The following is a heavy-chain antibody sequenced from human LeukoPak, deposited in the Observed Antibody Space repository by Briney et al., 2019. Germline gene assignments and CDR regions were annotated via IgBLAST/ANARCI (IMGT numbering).Heavy chain of an antibody. V-gene: IGHV3-48*03. CDR2: ISSGASTI. CDR3: ARQFYGDYEYFFDY. Sequence: GGSLRLSCAASGFTFSSYEMNWVRQAPGKGLEWVSYISSGASTIYYADSVKGRFTTSRDNAKNSLYLQMNSLRAEDTAVYYCARQFYGDYEYFFDYWGQGTLVTVSS. CDR1: GFTFSSYE. J-gene: IGHJ4*02. D-gene: IGHD4-17*01.